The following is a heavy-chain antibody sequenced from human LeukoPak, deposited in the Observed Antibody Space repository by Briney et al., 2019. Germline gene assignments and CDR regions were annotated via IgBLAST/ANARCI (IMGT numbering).Heavy chain of an antibody. CDR1: GFTFSSYS. CDR3: ARDYEAYYDSSGFFDY. D-gene: IGHD3-22*01. V-gene: IGHV3-48*04. J-gene: IGHJ4*02. Sequence: GGSLRLSCAASGFTFSSYSMNWVRQAPGKGLEWVSYISSSSSTIYYADSVEGRFTISRDNAKNSLYLQMNSLRAEDTAVYYCARDYEAYYDSSGFFDYWGQGTLVTVSS. CDR2: ISSSSSTI.